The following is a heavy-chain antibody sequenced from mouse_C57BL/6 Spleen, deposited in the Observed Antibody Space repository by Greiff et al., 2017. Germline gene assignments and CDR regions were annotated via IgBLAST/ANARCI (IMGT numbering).Heavy chain of an antibody. CDR1: GYSFTSYY. CDR3: ANDYDVGFAY. V-gene: IGHV1-66*01. CDR2: IYPGSGNT. J-gene: IGHJ3*01. Sequence: QVQLQQSGPELVKPGASVKISCKASGYSFTSYYIHWVKQRPGQGLEWIGWIYPGSGNTKYNEKFKGNATLTADTSSSTAYMQLSSLTSEDSAVYYCANDYDVGFAYWGQGTLVTVSA. D-gene: IGHD2-4*01.